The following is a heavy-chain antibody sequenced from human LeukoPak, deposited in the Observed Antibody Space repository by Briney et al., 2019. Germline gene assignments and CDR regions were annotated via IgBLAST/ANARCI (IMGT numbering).Heavy chain of an antibody. CDR2: ISGSGSSNT. D-gene: IGHD1-26*01. CDR3: AKGVKRELPLDY. V-gene: IGHV3-23*01. Sequence: PGGSLRLSCAASGFSFRNYAMSWVRQAPGKGLEWVSAISGSGSSNTYYADSVKGRFTISRDNSKNTLYLQMNSLRAEDTAVYYCAKGVKRELPLDYWGQGTLVTVSS. J-gene: IGHJ4*02. CDR1: GFSFRNYA.